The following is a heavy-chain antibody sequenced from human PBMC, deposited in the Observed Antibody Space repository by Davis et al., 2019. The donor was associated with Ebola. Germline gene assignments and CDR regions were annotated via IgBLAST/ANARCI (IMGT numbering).Heavy chain of an antibody. CDR2: IYPGDSDI. CDR1: GYSFNTYW. Sequence: GESLKISCKGSGYSFNTYWIAWVRQMPGKGLEWMGIIYPGDSDIRYRPSFQGQVTLSVDKSTSTAYLQWNSLKASDTAMYYCARRDFPSPGSGWFNLDYWGQGTQIIVSS. V-gene: IGHV5-51*01. J-gene: IGHJ4*02. D-gene: IGHD6-19*01. CDR3: ARRDFPSPGSGWFNLDY.